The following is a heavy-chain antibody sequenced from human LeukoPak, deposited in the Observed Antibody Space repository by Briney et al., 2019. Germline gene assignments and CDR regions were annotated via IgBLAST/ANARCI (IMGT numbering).Heavy chain of an antibody. CDR2: IYYNGRT. J-gene: IGHJ4*02. V-gene: IGHV4-39*02. CDR1: GGSISSGSTY. CDR3: ARDSGSGTYY. D-gene: IGHD6-19*01. Sequence: SETLSLTCTVSGGSISSGSTYWTWIRQRPGKGLEWIGSIYYNGRTYYNEALRSRLTISVDTSKNQFFLKLSSVTAADTAVYYGARDSGSGTYYWGQETLVPVSS.